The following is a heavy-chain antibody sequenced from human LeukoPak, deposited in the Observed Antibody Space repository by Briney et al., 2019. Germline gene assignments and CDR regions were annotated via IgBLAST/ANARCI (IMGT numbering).Heavy chain of an antibody. Sequence: SVKVSCKASGGTFSSYAISWVRQAPGQGLEWMGGIIPIFGTANYAQKFQGRVTITADESTSTSYMELSSLRSEDTAVYYCARGFGSYYPQNFDYWGQGTLVTVSS. V-gene: IGHV1-69*13. CDR1: GGTFSSYA. J-gene: IGHJ4*02. D-gene: IGHD1-26*01. CDR2: IIPIFGTA. CDR3: ARGFGSYYPQNFDY.